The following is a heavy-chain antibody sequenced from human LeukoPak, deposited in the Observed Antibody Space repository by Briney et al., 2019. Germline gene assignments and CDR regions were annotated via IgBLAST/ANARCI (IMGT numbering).Heavy chain of an antibody. CDR1: GGSFSGYY. D-gene: IGHD3-22*01. V-gene: IGHV4-34*01. Sequence: SETLSLTCAVYGGSFSGYYWSWLRQPPGKGLEWIGEIKHSGSTNYNPSLKSRVTISVDTSKNQFSLKLSSVTAADTAVYYCARGKYDSSGYYPNDYFDYWGQGTLVTVSS. J-gene: IGHJ4*02. CDR3: ARGKYDSSGYYPNDYFDY. CDR2: IKHSGST.